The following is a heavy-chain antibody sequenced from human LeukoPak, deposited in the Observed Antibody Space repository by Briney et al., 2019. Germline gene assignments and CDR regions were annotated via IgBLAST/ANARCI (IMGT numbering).Heavy chain of an antibody. J-gene: IGHJ4*02. CDR2: IIPIFGTA. CDR3: AGGRTIPPQPADY. Sequence: SVKVSCKASGGTFSSYAISWVRQAPGQGLEWMGGIIPIFGTANYAQKFQGRVTITADESTSTAYMELSSLRSEDTAVYYCAGGRTIPPQPADYWGQGTLVTVSS. V-gene: IGHV1-69*13. D-gene: IGHD2-15*01. CDR1: GGTFSSYA.